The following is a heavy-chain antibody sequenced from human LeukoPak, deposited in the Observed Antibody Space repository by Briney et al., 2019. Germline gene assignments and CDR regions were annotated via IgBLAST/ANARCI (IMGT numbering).Heavy chain of an antibody. CDR2: IFHTGDV. J-gene: IGHJ4*02. CDR1: GYSINSGYF. D-gene: IGHD2-15*01. V-gene: IGHV4-38-2*02. Sequence: SETLSLTCTVSGYSINSGYFWGWVRQPPGKGPEWIGSIFHTGDVYYNPSLRSRVTVSVDTSRNQVSLKVTSVTAADMALYYCARVVASTSIDSWGQGILVTVSS. CDR3: ARVVASTSIDS.